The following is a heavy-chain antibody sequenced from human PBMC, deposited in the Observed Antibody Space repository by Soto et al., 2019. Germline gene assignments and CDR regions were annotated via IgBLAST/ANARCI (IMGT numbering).Heavy chain of an antibody. Sequence: SETLSLTCIVSGDTISSSSYYWGWIRQPPGKGLEWVAIINNGGSTYYNPSLKSRVTIAVDTSKNQFSLRLNSVTAADTAVYHCARQPYRSMAAAVWGQGTLVTVSS. CDR2: INNGGST. V-gene: IGHV4-39*01. CDR3: ARQPYRSMAAAV. CDR1: GDTISSSSYY. J-gene: IGHJ4*02. D-gene: IGHD6-13*01.